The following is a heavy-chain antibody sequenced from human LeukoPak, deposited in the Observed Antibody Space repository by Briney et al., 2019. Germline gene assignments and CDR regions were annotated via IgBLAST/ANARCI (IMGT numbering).Heavy chain of an antibody. CDR1: GFSVSKNY. CDR3: ARDIGRWGYYYYGMDD. Sequence: GGSLRLSCAASGFSVSKNYMNWVRQTPGKGLERVSVIYAGGSTHYTDSVKGRFTISRDNSKNTLYLQMNSLRAEDTAVYYCARDIGRWGYYYYGMDDWGQGTTVTVSS. J-gene: IGHJ6*02. V-gene: IGHV3-66*01. CDR2: IYAGGST. D-gene: IGHD3-10*01.